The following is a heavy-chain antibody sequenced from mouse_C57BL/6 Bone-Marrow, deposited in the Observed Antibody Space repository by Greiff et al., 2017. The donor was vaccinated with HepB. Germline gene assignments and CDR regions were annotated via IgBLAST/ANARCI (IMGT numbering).Heavy chain of an antibody. CDR1: GFTFSSYG. CDR3: ARRDYYGSSAWFAY. V-gene: IGHV5-6*01. CDR2: ISSGGSYT. Sequence: EVQVVESGGDLVKPGGSLKLSCAASGFTFSSYGMSWVRQTPDKRLEWVATISSGGSYTYSPDSVKGRFTISRDNAKNTLYLQMSSLKSEDTAMYYCARRDYYGSSAWFAYWGQGTLVTVSA. J-gene: IGHJ3*01. D-gene: IGHD1-1*01.